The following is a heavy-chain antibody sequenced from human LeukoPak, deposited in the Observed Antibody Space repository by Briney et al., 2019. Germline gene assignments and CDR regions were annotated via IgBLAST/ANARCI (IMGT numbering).Heavy chain of an antibody. Sequence: SQTLSLTCTVSGGSISSGGYYWSWIRQPPGKGLEWIGEINHSGSTNYNPSLKSRVTISVDTSKNQFSLKLSSVTAADTAVYYCARGRGSGWYPDDYWGQGTLVTVSS. CDR1: GGSISSGGYY. CDR2: INHSGST. V-gene: IGHV4-30-2*01. D-gene: IGHD6-19*01. CDR3: ARGRGSGWYPDDY. J-gene: IGHJ4*02.